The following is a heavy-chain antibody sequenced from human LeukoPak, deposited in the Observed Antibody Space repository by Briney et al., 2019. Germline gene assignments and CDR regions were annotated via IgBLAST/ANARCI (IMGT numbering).Heavy chain of an antibody. V-gene: IGHV3-48*02. J-gene: IGHJ4*02. CDR1: GFTFNNAW. Sequence: GGSLRLSCAASGFTFNNAWMNWVRQAPGKGLEWVSYISSSSSTIYYADSVKGRFTISRDNAENSLYLQMNSLRDEDTAVYYCARDRTVAGTGDYWGQGTLVTVSS. CDR2: ISSSSSTI. CDR3: ARDRTVAGTGDY. D-gene: IGHD6-19*01.